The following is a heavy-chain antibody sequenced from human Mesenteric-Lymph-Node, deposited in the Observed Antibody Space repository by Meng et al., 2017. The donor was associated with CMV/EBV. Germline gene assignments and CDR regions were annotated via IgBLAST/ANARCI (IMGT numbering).Heavy chain of an antibody. CDR2: IYYSGIP. J-gene: IGHJ4*02. Sequence: FIVSGASISTGNSYWSWIRQYPGKGLEWIGHIYYSGIPYYNPSLKSRLTISIDTSKSQFSLKLNSVTAADTAVYYCARFHNDYSNSFWGQGTLVTVSS. CDR3: ARFHNDYSNSF. D-gene: IGHD4-11*01. V-gene: IGHV4-31*03. CDR1: GASISTGNSY.